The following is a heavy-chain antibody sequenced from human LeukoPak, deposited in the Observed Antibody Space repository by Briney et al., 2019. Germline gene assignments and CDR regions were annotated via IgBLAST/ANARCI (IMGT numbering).Heavy chain of an antibody. J-gene: IGHJ4*02. Sequence: GGSLRLSCAASGFTFSDYYMSWIRQAPGKGLEWVSYISSSGSTIYYADSVKGRFTISRDNAKNSLYLQMNSLRAEDTAVYFCSGSYYWGYDQYYFDYWGQGTLVTVSS. CDR2: ISSSGSTI. CDR3: SGSYYWGYDQYYFDY. V-gene: IGHV3-11*01. D-gene: IGHD3-10*01. CDR1: GFTFSDYY.